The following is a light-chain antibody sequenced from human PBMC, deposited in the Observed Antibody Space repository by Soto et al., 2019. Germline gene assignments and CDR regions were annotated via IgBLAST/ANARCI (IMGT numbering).Light chain of an antibody. CDR2: DAS. J-gene: IGKJ4*01. V-gene: IGKV3-20*01. CDR1: QRVSRN. Sequence: EIVLTQSPATLSLSPGERATLSCRASQRVSRNLAWYQQKPGQAPRLLIYDASTRATGIPDRFSGSGSGTDFTLTISSLEPEDFAVYYCQQYGSSPHFGGGTKVDIK. CDR3: QQYGSSPH.